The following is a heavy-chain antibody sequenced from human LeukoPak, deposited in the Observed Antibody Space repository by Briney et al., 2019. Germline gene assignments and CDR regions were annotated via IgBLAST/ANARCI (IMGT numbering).Heavy chain of an antibody. CDR1: GYTFTSYG. D-gene: IGHD5-24*01. Sequence: ASVKVSCKASGYTFTSYGISWVRQAPGQGLVWMGWISAYNGNTNYAQKFQGRVTITADESTSTAYMELSSLRSEDTAVYYCARDLKSIVTYNQQTNYGMDVWGQGTTVTVSS. CDR3: ARDLKSIVTYNQQTNYGMDV. CDR2: ISAYNGNT. J-gene: IGHJ6*02. V-gene: IGHV1-18*01.